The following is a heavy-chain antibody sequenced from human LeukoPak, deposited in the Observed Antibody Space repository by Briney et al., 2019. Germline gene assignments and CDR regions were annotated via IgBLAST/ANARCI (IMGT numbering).Heavy chain of an antibody. CDR2: ISRGAIDI. D-gene: IGHD3-10*01. CDR1: GFTFSSYA. V-gene: IGHV3-21*01. CDR3: ASMVRGVMSDY. J-gene: IGHJ4*02. Sequence: GGSLRLSCAASGFTFSSYAMTWVRQAPGKGLEWVSAISRGAIDIYYADSVKGRFTISRDNAKNSLYLQMNSLRAEDTAVYYCASMVRGVMSDYWGQGTLVTVSS.